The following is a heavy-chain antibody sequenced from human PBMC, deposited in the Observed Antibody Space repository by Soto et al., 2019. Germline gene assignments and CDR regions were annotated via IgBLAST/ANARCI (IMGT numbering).Heavy chain of an antibody. D-gene: IGHD5-12*01. CDR1: GYSFTIYC. J-gene: IGHJ6*02. CDR2: IYPGDSDT. CDR3: ARHGGGYEFSENGMDV. Sequence: GESLKISGKGSGYSFTIYCIGWVLQMPWKGLEWMGIIYPGDSDTRYSPSFQGQVTISADKSISTAYLQWSSLEASDTATYYCARHGGGYEFSENGMDVWGQGTTVTVSS. V-gene: IGHV5-51*01.